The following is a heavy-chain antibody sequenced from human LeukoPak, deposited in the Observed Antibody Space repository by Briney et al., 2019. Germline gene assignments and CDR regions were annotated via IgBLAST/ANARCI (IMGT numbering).Heavy chain of an antibody. V-gene: IGHV4-59*01. Sequence: SETLSLTCTVSGGSIANDYWSWIRQPPGKGLEWIAYIHYTGTTNYNPSLESRVTISVDPSKNQFSLKLNSVTAADTAVYYCARPQWSSTTGPWFDSWGQGTLVTVSS. CDR3: ARPQWSSTTGPWFDS. J-gene: IGHJ5*01. CDR2: IHYTGTT. D-gene: IGHD1-26*01. CDR1: GGSIANDY.